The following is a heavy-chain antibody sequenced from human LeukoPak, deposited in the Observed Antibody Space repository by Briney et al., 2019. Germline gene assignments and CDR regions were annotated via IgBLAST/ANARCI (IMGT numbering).Heavy chain of an antibody. D-gene: IGHD6-13*01. CDR3: AKNLVPPLGIAAAGHYSFDY. V-gene: IGHV3-66*01. CDR1: GFIVSSNY. J-gene: IGHJ4*02. CDR2: IYSSGGT. Sequence: GGSLRLSCAASGFIVSSNYMSWVRQAPGKGLEWVSIIYSSGGTNYADSVKGRFTISRDNSKNTLYLQMNSLRAEDTAVYYCAKNLVPPLGIAAAGHYSFDYWGQGTLVTVSS.